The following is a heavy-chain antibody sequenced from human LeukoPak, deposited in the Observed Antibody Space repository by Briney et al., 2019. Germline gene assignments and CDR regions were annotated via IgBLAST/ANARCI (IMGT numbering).Heavy chain of an antibody. V-gene: IGHV3-74*01. J-gene: IGHJ4*02. CDR3: VRDPPQWEFTLGS. CDR2: INNDGSTT. Sequence: GGSLRLSCAASGFNIGDYWMHWVRQAPGKGLVWVSRINNDGSTTNYADSVKGRFTISRDNAMNTLYLQMNSLRAEDTAVYYCVRDPPQWEFTLGSWGQGTLVTVSS. D-gene: IGHD1-26*01. CDR1: GFNIGDYW.